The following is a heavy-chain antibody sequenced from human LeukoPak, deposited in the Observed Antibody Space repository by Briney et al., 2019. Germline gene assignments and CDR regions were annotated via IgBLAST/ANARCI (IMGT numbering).Heavy chain of an antibody. D-gene: IGHD6-13*01. CDR3: AKDEYSSPHGAFDI. V-gene: IGHV3-9*03. CDR1: GFTFGDYA. CDR2: ISWNGGRI. Sequence: PGRSLRLSCAASGFTFGDYAMHWVRQTPGKGLEWVSGISWNGGRIGYADSVEGRFTISRDNAKNSLYLQMNSLRVEDMAFYYCAKDEYSSPHGAFDIWGQGTMVTVSS. J-gene: IGHJ3*02.